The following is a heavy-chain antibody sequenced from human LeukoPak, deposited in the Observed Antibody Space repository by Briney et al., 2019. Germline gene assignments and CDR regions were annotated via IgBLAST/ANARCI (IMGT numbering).Heavy chain of an antibody. D-gene: IGHD6-13*01. V-gene: IGHV4-61*09. Sequence: SQTLSLTCTVSGGSISSDTYYWSWIRQPAGKGLEWIGHVYTSGGTNYNPSLKSRVTISVDTSKNQFPLRLSSVTAADTAVYYCARGRVSSIAAAGTFGDYWGQGTLVTVSS. J-gene: IGHJ4*02. CDR3: ARGRVSSIAAAGTFGDY. CDR2: VYTSGGT. CDR1: GGSISSDTYY.